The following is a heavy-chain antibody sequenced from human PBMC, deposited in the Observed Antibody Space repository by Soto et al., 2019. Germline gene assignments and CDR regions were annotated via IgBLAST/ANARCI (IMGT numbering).Heavy chain of an antibody. J-gene: IGHJ6*02. Sequence: VQLVESGGGVVQPGRSLRLSCAASGFTFSSYAMHWVRQAPGKGLEWVAVISYDGSNKYYADSVKGRFTISRDNSKNTLYLQMNSLRAEDTAVYYCAREGGSSDYYYYGMDVWGQGTTVTVSS. V-gene: IGHV3-30-3*01. D-gene: IGHD1-26*01. CDR1: GFTFSSYA. CDR3: AREGGSSDYYYYGMDV. CDR2: ISYDGSNK.